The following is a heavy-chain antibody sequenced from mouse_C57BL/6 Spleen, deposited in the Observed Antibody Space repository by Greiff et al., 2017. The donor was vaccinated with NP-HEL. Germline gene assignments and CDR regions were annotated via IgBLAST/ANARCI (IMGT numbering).Heavy chain of an antibody. Sequence: DVQLQESGPELVKPGASVKISCKASGYSFTGYYVNWVKQSPEKSLEWIGEINPSTGGTTYNQKFKAKATLTVDKSSSTAYMQLKSLTSEDSAVYYCARGAGSSPYYAMDYWGQGTSVTVSS. J-gene: IGHJ4*01. V-gene: IGHV1-42*01. D-gene: IGHD1-1*01. CDR2: INPSTGGT. CDR3: ARGAGSSPYYAMDY. CDR1: GYSFTGYY.